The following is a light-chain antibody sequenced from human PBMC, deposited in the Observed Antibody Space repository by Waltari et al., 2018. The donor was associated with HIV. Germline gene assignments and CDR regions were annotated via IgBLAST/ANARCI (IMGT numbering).Light chain of an antibody. CDR3: AVLDDTLGGGV. Sequence: QSVLTQPPSASGTPGQTVTISCSAGTANIGPNFVFCFQQFPGTAPKLLIYRDNLRHSGVPARFSGSKSGTSASLTISGLRSDDEAHYFCAVLDDTLGGGVFGGGTKLTVL. J-gene: IGLJ2*01. V-gene: IGLV1-47*01. CDR1: TANIGPNF. CDR2: RDN.